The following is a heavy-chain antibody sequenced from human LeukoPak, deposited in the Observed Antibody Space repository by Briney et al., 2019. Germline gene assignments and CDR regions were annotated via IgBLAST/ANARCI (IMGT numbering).Heavy chain of an antibody. V-gene: IGHV3-23*01. Sequence: GSLRLSCAASGFTFSSYSMNWVRQAPGKGLEWVSSISGSGSGGSTYYADSVKGRFTISRDNSKNTLYLQMNSLIAEDTAVYYCAKSGYNRFDYWGQGTRVTVSS. CDR3: AKSGYNRFDY. D-gene: IGHD5-24*01. J-gene: IGHJ4*02. CDR1: GFTFSSYS. CDR2: ISGSGSGGST.